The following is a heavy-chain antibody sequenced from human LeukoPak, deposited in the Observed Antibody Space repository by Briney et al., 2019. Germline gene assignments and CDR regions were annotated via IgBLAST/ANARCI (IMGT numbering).Heavy chain of an antibody. V-gene: IGHV3-74*01. CDR1: GFTFSSYW. CDR3: ARDRYLQWFGELSYYYYYYMDV. Sequence: GGSLRLSCAASGFTFSSYWMHWVRQAPGKGLVWVSRINADGSSTSYADSVKGRFTISRDNAKNTPYLQMNSLRAEDTAVYYCARDRYLQWFGELSYYYYYYMDVWGKGTTVTVSS. D-gene: IGHD3-10*01. J-gene: IGHJ6*03. CDR2: INADGSST.